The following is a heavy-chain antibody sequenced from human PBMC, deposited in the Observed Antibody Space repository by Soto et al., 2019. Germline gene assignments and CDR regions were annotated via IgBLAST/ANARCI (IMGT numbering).Heavy chain of an antibody. J-gene: IGHJ6*02. CDR3: ARDPLTSYYYYGMDV. Sequence: GGSLRLSCAASGFTFGSYSMNWVRQAPGKGLEWVSFILSSSGVIYYADSVKGRFTISRDNSKNTLYLQMNSLRAEDTAVYYCARDPLTSYYYYGMDVWGQGTTVTVSS. D-gene: IGHD2-21*02. CDR2: ILSSSGVI. V-gene: IGHV3-48*01. CDR1: GFTFGSYS.